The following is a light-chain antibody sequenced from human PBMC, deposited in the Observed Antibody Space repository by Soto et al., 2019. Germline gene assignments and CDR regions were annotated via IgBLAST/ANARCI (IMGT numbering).Light chain of an antibody. Sequence: DTVMTQSPGTLSVSPGERDILSCRASQSVIRNLAWYQQKPGQAPRLLIQDASTRATGTPARFSGGGSGTEFTLTTSSLQSEDFAFDYCQQYNDWPPTFGQGTKVGIK. CDR2: DAS. CDR1: QSVIRN. V-gene: IGKV3-15*01. J-gene: IGKJ1*01. CDR3: QQYNDWPPT.